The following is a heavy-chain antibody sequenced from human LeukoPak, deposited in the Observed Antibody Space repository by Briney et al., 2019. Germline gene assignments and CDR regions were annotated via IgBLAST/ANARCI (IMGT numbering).Heavy chain of an antibody. D-gene: IGHD1-26*01. CDR1: GYSISSGYY. CDR2: IYHSGST. J-gene: IGHJ3*02. CDR3: ARQVGAYAFDI. Sequence: SETLSLTCAVSGYSISSGYYWGWIRQPPGKGLEWIGSIYHSGSTYYNPSLKSRATISVDTSKNQLSLKLSSVTAADTAVYYCARQVGAYAFDIWGQGTMVTVSS. V-gene: IGHV4-38-2*01.